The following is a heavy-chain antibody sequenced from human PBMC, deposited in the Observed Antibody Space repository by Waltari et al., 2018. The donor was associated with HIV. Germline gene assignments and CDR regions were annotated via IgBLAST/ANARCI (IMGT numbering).Heavy chain of an antibody. Sequence: EVQLVESGGGLVQPGGSLRLSCAASGFTFSSYWMSWVRQAPGKGLEGVANIKQDGSEKYYVDSVKGRFTISRDNAKNSLYLQMNSLRAEDTAVYYCARDEGYYYYGMDVWGQGTTVTVSS. J-gene: IGHJ6*02. CDR3: ARDEGYYYYGMDV. CDR1: GFTFSSYW. V-gene: IGHV3-7*01. CDR2: IKQDGSEK.